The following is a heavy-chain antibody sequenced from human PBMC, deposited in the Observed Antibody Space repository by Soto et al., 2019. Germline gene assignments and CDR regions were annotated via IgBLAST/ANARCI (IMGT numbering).Heavy chain of an antibody. Sequence: QVQLIQSGPEVKRPGASVKLSCKASGYTFADYGIIWVRQAPGQGLEWVAWIASNTGNTDYARNLRGRVTVTTDTSTNTAFLDLRSLTSDDTAFYYCARVDDDIWGPYLSGQYWGQGTLVTVSS. V-gene: IGHV1-18*04. CDR2: IASNTGNT. CDR1: GYTFADYG. D-gene: IGHD3-16*02. J-gene: IGHJ4*02. CDR3: ARVDDDIWGPYLSGQY.